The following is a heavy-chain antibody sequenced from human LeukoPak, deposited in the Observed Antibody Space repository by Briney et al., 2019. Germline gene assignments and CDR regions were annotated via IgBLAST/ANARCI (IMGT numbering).Heavy chain of an antibody. CDR1: GFTFSSYA. D-gene: IGHD5-18*01. CDR2: ISGSGGST. V-gene: IGHV3-23*01. J-gene: IGHJ4*02. CDR3: ASAGRGYSYGYFDY. Sequence: PGGSLRLSCAASGFTFSSYAMSWVRQAPGKGLEWVSAISGSGGSTYYADSVKGRFTISRDNSKNTLYLQMNSLRAEDTAVYYCASAGRGYSYGYFDYWGQGTLVTVSP.